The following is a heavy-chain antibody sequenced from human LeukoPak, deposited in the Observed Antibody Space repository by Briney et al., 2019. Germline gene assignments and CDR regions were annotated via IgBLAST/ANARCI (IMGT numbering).Heavy chain of an antibody. CDR1: GYTFTSYG. Sequence: ASVKVSCKASGYTFTSYGISWVRQAPGQGLEWMGWINPNSGGTNYAQKFQGRVTMTRDTSISTAYMELSRLRSDDTAVYYCARDLAYGDREYYYYYYGMDVWGQGTTVTVSS. CDR3: ARDLAYGDREYYYYYYGMDV. J-gene: IGHJ6*02. CDR2: INPNSGGT. D-gene: IGHD4-17*01. V-gene: IGHV1-2*02.